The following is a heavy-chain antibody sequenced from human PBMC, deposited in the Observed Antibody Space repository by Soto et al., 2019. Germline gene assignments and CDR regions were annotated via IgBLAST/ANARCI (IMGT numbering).Heavy chain of an antibody. V-gene: IGHV1-69*13. J-gene: IGHJ5*02. CDR3: ARGKQWLVQGWFDP. CDR2: IIPIFGTA. Sequence: GASVKVSCKASGGTFSSYAISWVRQAPGQGLEWMGGIIPIFGTANYTQKFQGRVTITADESTSTAYMELSSLRSEDTAVYYCARGKQWLVQGWFDPWGQGTLVTVS. D-gene: IGHD6-19*01. CDR1: GGTFSSYA.